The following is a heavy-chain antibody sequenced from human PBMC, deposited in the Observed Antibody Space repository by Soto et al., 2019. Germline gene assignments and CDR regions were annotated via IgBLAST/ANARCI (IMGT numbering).Heavy chain of an antibody. J-gene: IGHJ6*02. CDR2: IIPTFGTG. CDR3: ASLDGTLVRGGRSSPYEMDV. Sequence: QVLLVQSGPEVKKPGSSVKVSCKASGGTFNNYAINWVRQAPGKGLEWMGGIIPTFGTGNHAQKFQGRVTITADDSTTTAYMELNSLRSEDPARYYCASLDGTLVRGGRSSPYEMDVWGQGTTVIVSS. V-gene: IGHV1-69*01. D-gene: IGHD3-10*01. CDR1: GGTFNNYA.